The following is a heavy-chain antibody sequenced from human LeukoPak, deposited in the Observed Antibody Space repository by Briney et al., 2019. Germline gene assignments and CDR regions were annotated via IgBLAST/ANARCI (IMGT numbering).Heavy chain of an antibody. CDR3: ARAGSTAVDY. Sequence: SETLSLTCTVSGGSISSYYWSWIRQPPGKGLEWIGYIYYSGSTNYNPSLKSRVTISVDTSKNQFSLKLSSVTAADTAVYYCARAGSTAVDYWGQGTLVTVSS. V-gene: IGHV4-59*01. J-gene: IGHJ4*02. D-gene: IGHD3-10*01. CDR1: GGSISSYY. CDR2: IYYSGST.